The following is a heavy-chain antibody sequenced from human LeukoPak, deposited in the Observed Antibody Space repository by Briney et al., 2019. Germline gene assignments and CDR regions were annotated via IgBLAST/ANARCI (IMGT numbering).Heavy chain of an antibody. J-gene: IGHJ4*02. D-gene: IGHD3-22*01. CDR2: IYTSGST. CDR1: GGSISSGSYF. V-gene: IGHV4-61*02. Sequence: SETLSLSCTVSGGSISSGSYFWTWIRQPAGKGLEWIGRIYTSGSTDYNPSLKSRVTISVDTSKNQFSLKLSSVTAADTAVYYCARSAGYYYDSSGYYFDYWGQGTLVTVSS. CDR3: ARSAGYYYDSSGYYFDY.